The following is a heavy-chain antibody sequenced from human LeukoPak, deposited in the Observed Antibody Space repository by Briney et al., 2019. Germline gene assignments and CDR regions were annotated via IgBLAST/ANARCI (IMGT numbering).Heavy chain of an antibody. J-gene: IGHJ5*02. CDR3: ASGMSGWYSWFDP. D-gene: IGHD6-19*01. CDR2: IYYSGST. CDR1: GGSISSYY. V-gene: IGHV4-59*01. Sequence: PSETLSLTCTVAGGSISSYYWSWIRQPPGKGLEWIGYIYYSGSTNYNPSLKSRVTISVDTSKNQFSLKLSSVTAADTAVYYCASGMSGWYSWFDPWGQGTLVTVSS.